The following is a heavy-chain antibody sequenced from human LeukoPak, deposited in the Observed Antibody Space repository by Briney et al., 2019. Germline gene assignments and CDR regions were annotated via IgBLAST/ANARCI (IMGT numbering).Heavy chain of an antibody. J-gene: IGHJ4*02. D-gene: IGHD2-15*01. CDR3: ARGVRLGYCSGGSCYLPTNY. CDR2: ISGSGGST. V-gene: IGHV3-23*01. Sequence: GGSLRLSCAASGFTFSSYAMSWVRQAPGKGLEWVSAISGSGGSTYYADSVKGRFTISRDNSKNTLYLQMNSLRAEDTAVYYCARGVRLGYCSGGSCYLPTNYWGQGTLVTVSS. CDR1: GFTFSSYA.